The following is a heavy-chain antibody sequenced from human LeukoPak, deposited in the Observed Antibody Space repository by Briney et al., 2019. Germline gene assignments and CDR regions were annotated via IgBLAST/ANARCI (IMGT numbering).Heavy chain of an antibody. V-gene: IGHV1-69*04. CDR3: ARGPGGNSGHY. Sequence: SVKVSCKASGGTFSSYGISWVRQAPGQGLEWMGRIIPILGIANYAQKFQGRVTITADKSTSTAYMELSSLRSEDTAVYYCARGPGGNSGHYWGQGTLVTVSS. CDR2: IIPILGIA. D-gene: IGHD2-21*02. J-gene: IGHJ4*02. CDR1: GGTFSSYG.